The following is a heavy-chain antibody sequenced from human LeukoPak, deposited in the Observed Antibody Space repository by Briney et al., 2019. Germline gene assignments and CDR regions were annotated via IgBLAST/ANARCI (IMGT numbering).Heavy chain of an antibody. D-gene: IGHD6-19*01. Sequence: PGGSLRLSCAASGFTFSSYGMHWVRQAPGKGLEWVAFIRYDGSNKYYADSVKGRFTISRDNSKNTLYLQMNSLRAEDTAVYYCASHSSGWSPHFDYWGQGTLVTVSS. CDR3: ASHSSGWSPHFDY. CDR2: IRYDGSNK. CDR1: GFTFSSYG. V-gene: IGHV3-30*02. J-gene: IGHJ4*02.